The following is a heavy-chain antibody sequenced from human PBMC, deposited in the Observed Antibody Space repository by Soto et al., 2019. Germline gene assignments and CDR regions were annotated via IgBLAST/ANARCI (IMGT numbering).Heavy chain of an antibody. CDR3: AKDYSSTWYPGHAMRV. CDR2: LTDSGGST. J-gene: IGHJ6*02. V-gene: IGHV3-23*01. D-gene: IGHD6-13*01. CDR1: GFNFRSYA. Sequence: EVQLLESGGGLVQPGGSLRLSCAGFGFNFRSYAMSWVRQAPGKGLEWVSALTDSGGSTYYIDSVEDRFTISRDNSKNTLYLQMRNLRVEDTAVYYFAKDYSSTWYPGHAMRVWGQGTTVTFSS.